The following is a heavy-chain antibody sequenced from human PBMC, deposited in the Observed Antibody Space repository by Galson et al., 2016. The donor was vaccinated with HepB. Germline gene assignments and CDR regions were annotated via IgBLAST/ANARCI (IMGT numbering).Heavy chain of an antibody. CDR1: GDSVSSNSAA. Sequence: CAISGDSVSSNSAAWNWIRLSPSRGLEWLGRTYYRSKWYNEYAESVKSRTTINAHTSENHFSLQLNSVTPEDTAVYYCARETALIGTRDYYYTLDVWGQGTTVTVSS. CDR3: ARETALIGTRDYYYTLDV. D-gene: IGHD1-7*01. V-gene: IGHV6-1*01. J-gene: IGHJ6*02. CDR2: TYYRSKWYN.